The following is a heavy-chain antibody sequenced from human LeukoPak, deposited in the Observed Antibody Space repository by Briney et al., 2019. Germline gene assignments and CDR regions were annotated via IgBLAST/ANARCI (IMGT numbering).Heavy chain of an antibody. CDR3: PRDGRSSGWPNSGYFDY. CDR2: ISGSGGST. Sequence: GGSLRLSCAASGFTFSSYAMTWVRQAPEKGLEWVSAISGSGGSTYYADSVKGRFTISRDNSKNTLYLQMNSLRAEDTAVYYCPRDGRSSGWPNSGYFDYWGQGTLVTVSS. J-gene: IGHJ4*02. CDR1: GFTFSSYA. V-gene: IGHV3-23*01. D-gene: IGHD6-19*01.